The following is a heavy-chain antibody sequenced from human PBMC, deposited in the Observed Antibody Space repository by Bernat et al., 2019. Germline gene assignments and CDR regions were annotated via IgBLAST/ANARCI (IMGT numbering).Heavy chain of an antibody. Sequence: EVQLVESGGGLVKPGGSLRLSCAASGFTFSNAWMSWVRQAPGKGLEWVGRIKSKTDGGTTDYAAPVKGRFTISRDDSKNTLYLQMNSLKTEDTAVYYCTGPQATYTHEFWSGYPHNYYYGMDVWGQGTTVTVSS. CDR1: GFTFSNAW. V-gene: IGHV3-15*01. CDR3: TGPQATYTHEFWSGYPHNYYYGMDV. D-gene: IGHD3-3*01. CDR2: IKSKTDGGTT. J-gene: IGHJ6*02.